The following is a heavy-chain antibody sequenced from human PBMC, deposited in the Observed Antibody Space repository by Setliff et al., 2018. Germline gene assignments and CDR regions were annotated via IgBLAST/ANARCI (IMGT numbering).Heavy chain of an antibody. Sequence: SETLSLTCTVSGGSISSSSYYWGWIRQPPGKGLEWIGEINHSGSTNYNPSLKSHVTISVDKSKNQFSLKLSSVTAADTAVYYSARGGRISYRPSSSWYILDYWGQGTLVTVSS. CDR2: INHSGST. V-gene: IGHV4-39*07. CDR1: GGSISSSSYY. CDR3: ARGGRISYRPSSSWYILDY. D-gene: IGHD6-13*01. J-gene: IGHJ4*02.